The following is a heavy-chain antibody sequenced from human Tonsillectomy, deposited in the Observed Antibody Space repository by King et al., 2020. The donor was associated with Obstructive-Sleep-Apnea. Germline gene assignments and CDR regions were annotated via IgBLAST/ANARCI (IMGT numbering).Heavy chain of an antibody. D-gene: IGHD5-12*01. Sequence: VQLVESGAEVKKPGESLKISCKGSGYSFTSYWIGWVRQMPGKGLEWMGIIYPGDSDTRYSPSFQGQVTISADKSISTAYLQWGSLKASDTAMYYCARPVDSGYDYYAFDIWGQGTMVTVSS. CDR1: GYSFTSYW. CDR2: IYPGDSDT. V-gene: IGHV5-51*01. J-gene: IGHJ3*02. CDR3: ARPVDSGYDYYAFDI.